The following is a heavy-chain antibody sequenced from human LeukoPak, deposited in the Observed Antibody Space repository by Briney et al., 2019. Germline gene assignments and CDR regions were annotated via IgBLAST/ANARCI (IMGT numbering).Heavy chain of an antibody. CDR1: GGSISSYY. J-gene: IGHJ3*02. D-gene: IGHD1-26*01. Sequence: SETLSLTCTVSGGSISSYYWSWIRQPPGKGLEWIGYIYYSGSTNYNPSLKSRVTISVDTSKNQFSLKLSSVTAADTAVYYCARGIVGATPGIWGQGTMVTVSS. CDR3: ARGIVGATPGI. V-gene: IGHV4-59*01. CDR2: IYYSGST.